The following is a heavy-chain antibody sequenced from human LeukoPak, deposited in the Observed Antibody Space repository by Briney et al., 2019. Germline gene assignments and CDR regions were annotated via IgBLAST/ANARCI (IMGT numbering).Heavy chain of an antibody. CDR1: GFTFDDYT. CDR2: ISWDGGST. CDR3: AKEGGQLVRLFYFDY. V-gene: IGHV3-43*01. Sequence: GGSLRLSCAASGFTFDDYTMHWVRQAPGKGLEWVSLISWDGGSTYYADSVKGRFTISRDNSKNSLYLQMNSLRTEDTALYYCAKEGGQLVRLFYFDYWGQGTLVTVSS. J-gene: IGHJ4*02. D-gene: IGHD6-6*01.